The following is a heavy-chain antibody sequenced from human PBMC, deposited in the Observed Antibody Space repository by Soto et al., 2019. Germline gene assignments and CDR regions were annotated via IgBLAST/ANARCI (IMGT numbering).Heavy chain of an antibody. CDR3: TKNGWYSTDV. Sequence: MQLQESGPGLVKPSGTMSLVCTVSGVSVSSDNWWSWVRQTPGKGLEWIGEIFHGQRTNYNPSLKSRVTISVDKSKNQFYLTLTSVTAADTDVYYCTKNGWYSTDVWGQGTMVTVSA. CDR1: GVSVSSDNW. CDR2: IFHGQRT. J-gene: IGHJ3*01. V-gene: IGHV4-4*02. D-gene: IGHD6-19*01.